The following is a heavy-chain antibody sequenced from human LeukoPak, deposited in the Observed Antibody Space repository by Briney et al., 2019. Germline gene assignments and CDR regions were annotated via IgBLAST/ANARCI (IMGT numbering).Heavy chain of an antibody. D-gene: IGHD1-1*01. CDR3: ASDDKNGTDY. CDR1: GFTLSSYW. J-gene: IGHJ4*02. CDR2: IKKDGSER. Sequence: GGSLRLSCAASGFTLSSYWMSWVRQAPGKGLEWVANIKKDGSERYYVDSVKGRFTISRDNAKNSLYLQMNSLRVEDTAVYYCASDDKNGTDYWGQGTLVTVSS. V-gene: IGHV3-7*01.